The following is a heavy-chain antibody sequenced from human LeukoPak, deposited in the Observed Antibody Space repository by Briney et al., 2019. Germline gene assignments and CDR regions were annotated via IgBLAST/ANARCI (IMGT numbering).Heavy chain of an antibody. CDR3: ARENWNVPYYYYGMDV. Sequence: PGGSLRLSCAASGFTVSSNYMSWVRQAPGKGLEWVSVIYSGGSTYYADSVKGRFTISRDNSKNTLYLQMNSLRAEDTAVYYCARENWNVPYYYYGMDVWGQGTTVTVSS. J-gene: IGHJ6*02. V-gene: IGHV3-53*01. D-gene: IGHD1-1*01. CDR2: IYSGGST. CDR1: GFTVSSNY.